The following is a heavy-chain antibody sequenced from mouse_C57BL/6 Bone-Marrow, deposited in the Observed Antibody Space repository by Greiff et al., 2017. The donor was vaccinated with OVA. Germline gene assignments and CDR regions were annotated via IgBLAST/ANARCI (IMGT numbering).Heavy chain of an antibody. CDR2: ISDGGSYT. Sequence: VKLVESGGGLVKPGGSLKLSCAASGFTFSSYAMSWVRQTPEKRLEWVATISDGGSYTYYPDNVKGRFTISRDNAKNNLYLQMSHLKSEDTAMYYCASNLTFWFAYWGQGTLVTVSA. J-gene: IGHJ3*01. CDR3: ASNLTFWFAY. CDR1: GFTFSSYA. D-gene: IGHD4-1*01. V-gene: IGHV5-4*03.